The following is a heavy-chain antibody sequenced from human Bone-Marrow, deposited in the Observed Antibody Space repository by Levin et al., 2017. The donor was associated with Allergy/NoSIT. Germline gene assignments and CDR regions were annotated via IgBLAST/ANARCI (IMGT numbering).Heavy chain of an antibody. CDR1: GFTFSDYY. J-gene: IGHJ3*01. D-gene: IGHD3-22*01. V-gene: IGHV3-11*01. Sequence: AGGSLRLSCTASGFTFSDYYMSWIRQAPGKGLEWISYINGRGTNINYADSVKGRFTVSRDNAKNSLYLQLNSLRAEDTAVYYCAREAPLGYDESSGYPVDAFDFWGQGTVVTVSS. CDR3: AREAPLGYDESSGYPVDAFDF. CDR2: INGRGTNI.